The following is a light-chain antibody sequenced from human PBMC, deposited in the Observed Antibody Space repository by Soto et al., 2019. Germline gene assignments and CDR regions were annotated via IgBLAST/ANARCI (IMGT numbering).Light chain of an antibody. Sequence: EIVLTQSPGTLSLSPGERATLSCRASQSVSSSYLGWYQQKPGQAPRLLIYGASSRATDIPDRFSGSGSGTDFTLTIARLEPEDFAVYYCQLYGNSPPRTFGQGTKVEIK. V-gene: IGKV3-20*01. J-gene: IGKJ1*01. CDR1: QSVSSSY. CDR2: GAS. CDR3: QLYGNSPPRT.